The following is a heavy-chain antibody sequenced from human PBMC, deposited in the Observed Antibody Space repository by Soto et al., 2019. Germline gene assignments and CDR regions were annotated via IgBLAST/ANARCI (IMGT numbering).Heavy chain of an antibody. V-gene: IGHV3-11*06. CDR3: ARDFTMVRGVDNWFDP. CDR2: ISSSSSYT. J-gene: IGHJ5*02. D-gene: IGHD3-10*01. Sequence: GGSLRLSCAASGFTFSDYYMSWIRQAPGKGLEWVSYISSSSSYTNYADSVKGRFTISRDNAKNSLYLQMNSLRAEDTAVYYCARDFTMVRGVDNWFDPWGQGTLVTVSS. CDR1: GFTFSDYY.